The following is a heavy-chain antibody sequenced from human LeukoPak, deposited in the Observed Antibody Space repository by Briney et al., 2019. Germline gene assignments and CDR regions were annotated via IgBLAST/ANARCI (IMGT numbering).Heavy chain of an antibody. CDR3: ARESAAAAGLPGFDY. CDR2: IYSGGST. D-gene: IGHD6-13*01. V-gene: IGHV3-66*01. Sequence: GGSLRLSCAASGFTVSSSYMSWVRQAPGKGLEWVSVIYSGGSTYYADSVKGRFTISRDNSKNTLYLQMNSLRAEDTAVYYCARESAAAAGLPGFDYWGQGTLVTVSS. CDR1: GFTVSSSY. J-gene: IGHJ4*02.